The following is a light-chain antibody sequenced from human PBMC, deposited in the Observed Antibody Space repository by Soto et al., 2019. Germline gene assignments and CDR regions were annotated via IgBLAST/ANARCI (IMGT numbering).Light chain of an antibody. Sequence: QSVLTQSPSASGTPGQRVTISCSGGTSNIGTNTVNWYQQVPGTAPTLLLYHNPQRPSGVPARFSGSKSGTSASLAISGLQSEDEADYYCAAWDDSLDGVIFGAGTKLTVL. CDR2: HNP. CDR1: TSNIGTNT. V-gene: IGLV1-44*01. CDR3: AAWDDSLDGVI. J-gene: IGLJ2*01.